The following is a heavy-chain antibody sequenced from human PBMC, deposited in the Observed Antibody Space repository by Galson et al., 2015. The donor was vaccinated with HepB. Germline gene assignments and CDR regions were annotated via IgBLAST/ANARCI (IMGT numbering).Heavy chain of an antibody. CDR3: ARDRVGVRLLGYGMDV. J-gene: IGHJ6*02. Sequence: SVKVSCKASGYTFTSYYMHWVRQAPGQGLEWMGIINPSGGSTSYAQEFQGRVTMTRDTSTSTVYMELSSLRSEDTAVYYCARDRVGVRLLGYGMDVWGQGTTVTVSS. CDR1: GYTFTSYY. V-gene: IGHV1-46*01. D-gene: IGHD3-3*01. CDR2: INPSGGST.